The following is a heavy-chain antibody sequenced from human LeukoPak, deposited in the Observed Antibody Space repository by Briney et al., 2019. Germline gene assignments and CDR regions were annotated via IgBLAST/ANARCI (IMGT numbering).Heavy chain of an antibody. Sequence: GGSLRPSCAASGFTFSSYWMHWVRQAPGKGLVWVSRINSDGSSTSYADSVKGRFTISRDNAKNTLYLQMNSLRAEDTAVYYCARDQTLAVAGTGFDYWGQGTLVTVSS. CDR1: GFTFSSYW. D-gene: IGHD6-19*01. CDR2: INSDGSST. CDR3: ARDQTLAVAGTGFDY. J-gene: IGHJ4*02. V-gene: IGHV3-74*01.